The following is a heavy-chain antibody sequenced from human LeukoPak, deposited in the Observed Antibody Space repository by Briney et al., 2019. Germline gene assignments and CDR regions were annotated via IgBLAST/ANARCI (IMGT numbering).Heavy chain of an antibody. D-gene: IGHD6-19*01. V-gene: IGHV3-30-3*01. J-gene: IGHJ5*02. CDR3: ARRLGYNWFDP. CDR2: ISYDGGNK. CDR1: GFIFSNYA. Sequence: GGSLRLSCAASGFIFSNYAMHWVRQAPGKGLEWVAVISYDGGNKYYADSVKGRFTISRDNAKNTLYLQMNSLRAEDTAVYYCARRLGYNWFDPWGQGTLVTVSS.